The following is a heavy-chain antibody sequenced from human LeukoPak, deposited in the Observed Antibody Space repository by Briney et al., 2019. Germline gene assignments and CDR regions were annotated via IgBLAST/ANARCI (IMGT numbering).Heavy chain of an antibody. Sequence: PGGSLRLSCAASGFTVSSNYMSWVRQAPGKGLEWVSVTYSGGSTYYADSVKGRFTISRDNSKNTLYLQMNSLRAEDTAVYYCARGSYSSGWSDAFDIWGQGTMVTVSS. J-gene: IGHJ3*02. CDR2: TYSGGST. V-gene: IGHV3-53*01. D-gene: IGHD6-19*01. CDR1: GFTVSSNY. CDR3: ARGSYSSGWSDAFDI.